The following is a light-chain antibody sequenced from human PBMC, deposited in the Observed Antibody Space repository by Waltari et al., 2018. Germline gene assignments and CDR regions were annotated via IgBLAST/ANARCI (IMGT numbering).Light chain of an antibody. V-gene: IGLV2-14*03. J-gene: IGLJ1*01. CDR1: GSDVGRYNY. CDR3: GSYSGTTTYV. Sequence: QSALAQPASVSGSPGQSITISCTGTGSDVGRYNYVSWYQQLPGKAPKVIIFDVSERPSGVSTRFPGSKSGNTASLTISGLQAEDEADYYCGSYSGTTTYVFGTGTYVTVL. CDR2: DVS.